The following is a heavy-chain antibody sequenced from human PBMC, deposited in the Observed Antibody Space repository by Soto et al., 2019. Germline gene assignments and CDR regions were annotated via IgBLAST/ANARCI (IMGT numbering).Heavy chain of an antibody. Sequence: TLSLTCTVSVGSISSGGYYWSWIRQHPGKGLEWIGYIYYSGSTYYNPSLKSRVTISVDTPKNQFSLKLSSVTAADTAVYYCARLDSSGYYYGYYFDYSGQVTLVTGSS. CDR3: ARLDSSGYYYGYYFDY. CDR1: VGSISSGGYY. J-gene: IGHJ4*02. D-gene: IGHD3-22*01. V-gene: IGHV4-31*03. CDR2: IYYSGST.